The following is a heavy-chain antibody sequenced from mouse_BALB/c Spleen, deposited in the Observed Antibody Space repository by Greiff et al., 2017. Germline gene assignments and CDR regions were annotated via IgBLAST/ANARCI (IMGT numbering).Heavy chain of an antibody. V-gene: IGHV1S22*01. CDR1: GYTFTSYW. J-gene: IGHJ1*01. D-gene: IGHD2-10*01. Sequence: LQQPGSELVRLGASVKLSCKASGYTFTSYWMHWVKQRPGQGLEWIGNIYPGSGSTNYDEKFKSKATLTVDTSSSTAYMQLSSLTSEDSAVYYCTRSTYYGNYVWYFDVWGAGTTVTVSS. CDR2: IYPGSGST. CDR3: TRSTYYGNYVWYFDV.